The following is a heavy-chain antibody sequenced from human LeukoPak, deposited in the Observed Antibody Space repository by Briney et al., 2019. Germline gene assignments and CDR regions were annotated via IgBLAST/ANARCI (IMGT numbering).Heavy chain of an antibody. CDR3: ARQREINYFDY. CDR2: IYYSGST. J-gene: IGHJ4*02. D-gene: IGHD5-24*01. CDR1: GGSISSYY. Sequence: SETLSLTCTVSGGSISSYYWSWIRQPPGKGLEWIGSIYYSGSTYYNPSLKSRVTISVDTSKNQFSLKLSSVTAADTAVYYCARQREINYFDYWGQGTLVTVSS. V-gene: IGHV4-39*01.